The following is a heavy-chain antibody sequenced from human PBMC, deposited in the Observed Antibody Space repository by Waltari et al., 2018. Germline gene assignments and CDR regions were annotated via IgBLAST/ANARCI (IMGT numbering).Heavy chain of an antibody. Sequence: QVQLVQSGAEVKKPGASVKVSCKTSGYTFTGYYMHWVRQAPGQGLEWMGWINPNNGGTEYALKFQGRVTMTRDTSITTAYMELSRLRPDDTALYYCTRDHCTTNNCYEYHYSGMDVWGQGTTVTVSS. CDR1: GYTFTGYY. V-gene: IGHV1-2*02. D-gene: IGHD2-2*01. CDR3: TRDHCTTNNCYEYHYSGMDV. J-gene: IGHJ6*02. CDR2: INPNNGGT.